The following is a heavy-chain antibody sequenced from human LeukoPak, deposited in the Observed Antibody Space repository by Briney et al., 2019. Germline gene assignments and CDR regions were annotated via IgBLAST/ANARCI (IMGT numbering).Heavy chain of an antibody. V-gene: IGHV1-2*02. J-gene: IGHJ3*02. CDR2: INPNSGGT. Sequence: ASVKVSCKASGYTFTGYYMHWVRQAPGQGLEWMGWINPNSGGTNYAQKFQGRVTMTRDTSTSTAYMELSRLRSDDTAVYYCARVGGDIVATDAFDIWGQGTMVTVSS. CDR3: ARVGGDIVATDAFDI. D-gene: IGHD5-12*01. CDR1: GYTFTGYY.